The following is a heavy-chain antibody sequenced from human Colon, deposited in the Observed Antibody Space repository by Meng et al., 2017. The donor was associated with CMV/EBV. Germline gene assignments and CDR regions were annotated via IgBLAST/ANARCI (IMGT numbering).Heavy chain of an antibody. CDR3: TREGFDY. CDR1: GYTFTGYW. Sequence: QVQLVQSGVEVKKPGTSVNLSCKASGYTFTGYWMHWVRQAPGQGLEWMGRIKPSTGDTNYAQNFQGRDTVTRDTSISTVYMEVNSLTSDDTAVYYCTREGFDYWGQGALVTVSS. V-gene: IGHV1-2*06. CDR2: IKPSTGDT. J-gene: IGHJ4*02.